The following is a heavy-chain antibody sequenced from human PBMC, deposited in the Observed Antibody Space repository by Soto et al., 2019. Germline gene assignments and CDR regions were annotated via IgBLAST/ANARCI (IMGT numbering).Heavy chain of an antibody. D-gene: IGHD5-18*01. CDR3: GRGGSDSPMAPGY. Sequence: PGGSLRLSCAASGFTFSRYWMHWVRQAPGKGLVWVSRINPDGSDTDYADSVKGRFTISRDNAKNTVYLQMNSLRAGDTAVFYCGRGGSDSPMAPGYWGQGTLVTVSS. V-gene: IGHV3-74*01. CDR1: GFTFSRYW. CDR2: INPDGSDT. J-gene: IGHJ4*02.